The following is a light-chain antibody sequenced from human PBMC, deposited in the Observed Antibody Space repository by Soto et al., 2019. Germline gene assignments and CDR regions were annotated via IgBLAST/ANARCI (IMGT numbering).Light chain of an antibody. CDR1: QSVSSY. J-gene: IGKJ3*01. Sequence: EIVLTQSPATLSLSPGERATLSCRASQSVSSYLAWYQQKPGQAPRLLIYDASNRATGIPARFSGSGSGTEFTLTITSLQSEDFAVYFCHQYNKWPRTFGPGTKVDI. V-gene: IGKV3-11*01. CDR3: HQYNKWPRT. CDR2: DAS.